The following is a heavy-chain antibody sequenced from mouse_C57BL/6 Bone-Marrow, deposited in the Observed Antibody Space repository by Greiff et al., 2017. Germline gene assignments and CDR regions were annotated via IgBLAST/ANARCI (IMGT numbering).Heavy chain of an antibody. J-gene: IGHJ4*01. CDR1: GYSFTDYN. D-gene: IGHD2-4*01. CDR2: INPNYGTT. Sequence: EVQLQQSGPELVKPGASVKISCKASGYSFTDYNMNWVKQSNGKSLEWIGVINPNYGTTSYNHKFKGKATFTVDQSSSTAYMQLNSLTSEDSAVYYCAGGYDYDYAMDYWGQGTSVTVSS. CDR3: AGGYDYDYAMDY. V-gene: IGHV1-39*01.